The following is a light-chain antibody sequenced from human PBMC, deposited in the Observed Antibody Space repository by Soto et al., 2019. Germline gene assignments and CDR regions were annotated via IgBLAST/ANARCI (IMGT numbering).Light chain of an antibody. Sequence: QSALTQPASVSGSPGQSITISCTGPSSDIGSNNYVSWYQQHPGKAPKLMIYEVSNRPSGVSNHFSGSKSGNTASLTISGLQAEDEAVYYCSSYTTTTRLFGGGTKLTVL. V-gene: IGLV2-14*01. J-gene: IGLJ3*02. CDR2: EVS. CDR1: SSDIGSNNY. CDR3: SSYTTTTRL.